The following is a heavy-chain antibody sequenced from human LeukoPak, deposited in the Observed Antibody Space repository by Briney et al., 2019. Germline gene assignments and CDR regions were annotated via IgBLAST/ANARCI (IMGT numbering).Heavy chain of an antibody. Sequence: GGSLRLSCAASGFIFSSYAMTWVRQAPGQGLEWVSGIISGGSTYYADSVKGRFTISRDNSKNTLYVQMNSLRAEGTAVYYCARDNADASGIDDYWGQGTLVTVSS. CDR2: IISGGST. J-gene: IGHJ4*02. V-gene: IGHV3-23*01. D-gene: IGHD3-10*01. CDR1: GFIFSSYA. CDR3: ARDNADASGIDDY.